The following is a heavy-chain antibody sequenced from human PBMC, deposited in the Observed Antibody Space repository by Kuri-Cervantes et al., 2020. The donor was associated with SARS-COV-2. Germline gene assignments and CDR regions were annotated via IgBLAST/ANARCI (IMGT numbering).Heavy chain of an antibody. J-gene: IGHJ4*02. CDR1: GITFSSYA. D-gene: IGHD6-13*01. CDR2: ISNSGGST. V-gene: IGHV3-23*01. Sequence: GESLKISCAASGITFSSYAMRWVRQAPGKGLEWVSTISNSGGSTYYVDSVKGRFTISRDNSKNTLYLQMNSLRADDTAVYYCAKSMSIAAPASDYWGQGTLVTDSS. CDR3: AKSMSIAAPASDY.